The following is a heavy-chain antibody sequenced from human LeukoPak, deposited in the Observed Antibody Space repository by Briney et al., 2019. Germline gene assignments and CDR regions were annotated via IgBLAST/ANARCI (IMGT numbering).Heavy chain of an antibody. CDR2: LFNSGST. V-gene: IGHV4-39*01. Sequence: PSETLSLTCSVSGGSMSSSSYYYYWGWIRRPPGKGLEWIGSLFNSGSTYYNPSLKSRLTMSVDTSKNQFSMRLTSVTAADTAVYYCARNNSMVRGALDYWGQGILVTVSS. CDR1: GGSMSSSSYYYY. CDR3: ARNNSMVRGALDY. J-gene: IGHJ4*01. D-gene: IGHD3-10*01.